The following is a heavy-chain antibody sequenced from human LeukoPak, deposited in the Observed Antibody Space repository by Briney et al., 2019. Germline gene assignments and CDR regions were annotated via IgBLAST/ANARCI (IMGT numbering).Heavy chain of an antibody. V-gene: IGHV3-33*01. CDR3: ARSQRSSLIDY. J-gene: IGHJ4*02. Sequence: GGSLRLSCAASGFSLSAYGVHWVRQAPGKGLEGVAVIWYDGTSKDYADSVKGRFTFSRDNSKNTLYLQMNSLTVEDTAVYYCARSQRSSLIDYWGQGTLVTVSS. CDR1: GFSLSAYG. D-gene: IGHD6-13*01. CDR2: IWYDGTSK.